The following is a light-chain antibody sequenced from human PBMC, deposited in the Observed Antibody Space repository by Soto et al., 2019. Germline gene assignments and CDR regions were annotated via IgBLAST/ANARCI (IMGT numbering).Light chain of an antibody. CDR1: QSVSSY. Sequence: EIVLTQSPGTLSLSPGERATLSCRASQSVSSYLAWYQQKPGQAPRLLIYDASNRATGIPARFSGSGSGTDFTLTISSPEPEDFAVYYCQQRDIWPLTFGGGTKVDIK. J-gene: IGKJ4*01. CDR3: QQRDIWPLT. V-gene: IGKV3-11*01. CDR2: DAS.